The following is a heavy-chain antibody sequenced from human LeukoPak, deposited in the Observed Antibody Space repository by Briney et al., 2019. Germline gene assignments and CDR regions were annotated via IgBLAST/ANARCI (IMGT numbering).Heavy chain of an antibody. D-gene: IGHD5-12*01. J-gene: IGHJ4*02. CDR1: GFTFSSYA. Sequence: QPGGSLRLSCAASGFTFSSYAMSWVRQAPGKGLEWVSAISGRGGSTYYADSVKGRFTISRDNSKNTLYLQMNSLRAEDTAVYYCAKSPNGYSGYEDYWGQGTLVTVSS. CDR2: ISGRGGST. V-gene: IGHV3-23*01. CDR3: AKSPNGYSGYEDY.